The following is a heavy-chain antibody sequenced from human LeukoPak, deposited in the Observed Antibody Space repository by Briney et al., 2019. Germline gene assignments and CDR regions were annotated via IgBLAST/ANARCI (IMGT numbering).Heavy chain of an antibody. CDR3: ARSRERLGAFDI. Sequence: SQTLSLTCTVSGGSISSYYWSWIRQPAGKGLEWIGRIYTNGSTNYNPSLKSRVTMSVDTSKNQFSLKLSSVTAADTAVYYCARSRERLGAFDIWGQGTMVTVSS. D-gene: IGHD6-25*01. J-gene: IGHJ3*02. V-gene: IGHV4-4*07. CDR2: IYTNGST. CDR1: GGSISSYY.